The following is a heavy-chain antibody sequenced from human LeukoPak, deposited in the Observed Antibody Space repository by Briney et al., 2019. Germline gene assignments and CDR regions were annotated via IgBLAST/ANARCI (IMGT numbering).Heavy chain of an antibody. CDR1: GGSISSGDYY. V-gene: IGHV4-31*03. Sequence: KPSETLSLTCTVSGGSISSGDYYWSWIRQHPGKGLEWVGFMFYNGNTYYNPSLKSRVSISVDTSENQFSLKLTSVTAADTAVYYCARAVGTVVVPGDLEDNWFDPWGQGTLVTVSS. D-gene: IGHD2-15*01. CDR3: ARAVGTVVVPGDLEDNWFDP. J-gene: IGHJ5*02. CDR2: MFYNGNT.